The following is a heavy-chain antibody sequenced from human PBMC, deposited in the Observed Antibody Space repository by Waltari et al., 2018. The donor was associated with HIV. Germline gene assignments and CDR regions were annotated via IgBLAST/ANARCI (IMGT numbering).Heavy chain of an antibody. CDR1: GVSISRGRFF. J-gene: IGHJ3*02. Sequence: QVQLQESGPGLVKPSQTLSLTCSVYGVSISRGRFFWRWIRQPAGKGLEWIGRMYTSGSTNYNPSLKSRVTISGDTSKNQLSLKLRSVTAADTAVYYCARERVTTFGVVIVYEGFDIWGQGTKVIVSS. D-gene: IGHD3-3*01. CDR2: MYTSGST. CDR3: ARERVTTFGVVIVYEGFDI. V-gene: IGHV4-61*02.